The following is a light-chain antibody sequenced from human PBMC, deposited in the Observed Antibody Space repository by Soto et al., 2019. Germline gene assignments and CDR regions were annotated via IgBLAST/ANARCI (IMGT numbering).Light chain of an antibody. Sequence: EIVWTQSPGTLSFSPGERATLSCRASQSVSSSYLAWYQQKPGQSPRLLIYGASSRATGIPDRYSGSGSGTDLTLTISSLETDVFAVYYCTQYGSTLYTFGEGTKLEIK. CDR3: TQYGSTLYT. CDR2: GAS. V-gene: IGKV3-20*01. J-gene: IGKJ2*01. CDR1: QSVSSSY.